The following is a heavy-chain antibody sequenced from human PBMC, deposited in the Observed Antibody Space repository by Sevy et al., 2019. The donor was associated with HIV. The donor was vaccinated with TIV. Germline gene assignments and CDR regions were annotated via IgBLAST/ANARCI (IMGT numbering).Heavy chain of an antibody. CDR3: ARDHVKDGDLGDYYYFAMDL. CDR2: ISGDSDDTN. Sequence: GGSLRLSCAASGFTLSDYYMSWIRQAPGKGQEWVSYISGDSDDTNYYADSVKGRFTISRDNAKNSVYLQMNSLRAEDTAVYYCARDHVKDGDLGDYYYFAMDLWGQGTTVTVSS. CDR1: GFTLSDYY. D-gene: IGHD4-17*01. J-gene: IGHJ6*02. V-gene: IGHV3-11*01.